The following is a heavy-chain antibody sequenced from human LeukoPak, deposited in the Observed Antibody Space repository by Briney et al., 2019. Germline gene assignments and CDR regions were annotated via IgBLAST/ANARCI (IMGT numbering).Heavy chain of an antibody. J-gene: IGHJ4*02. CDR1: GFTFSSYS. CDR2: ISSSSSTI. D-gene: IGHD3-10*01. CDR3: ARAPIYYGSGSSEHLYYFDY. V-gene: IGHV3-48*04. Sequence: SGGSLRLSCAASGFTFSSYSMNWVRQAPGKGLEWVSYISSSSSTIYYADSVKGRFTISRDNAKNSLYLQMNSLRAEDTAVYYCARAPIYYGSGSSEHLYYFDYWGQGTLVTVSS.